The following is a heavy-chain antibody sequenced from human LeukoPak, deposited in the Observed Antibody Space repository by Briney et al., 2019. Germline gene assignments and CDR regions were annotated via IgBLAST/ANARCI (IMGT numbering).Heavy chain of an antibody. Sequence: SETLSFTCTVSGGSISSSSYYWGWIRQPPGKGLEWIGSIYYSGSTNYNPSLKSRVTISVDTSKNQFSLKLSSVTAADTAVYYCAANYYDSSGYYWGQGTLVTVSS. J-gene: IGHJ4*02. D-gene: IGHD3-22*01. CDR3: AANYYDSSGYY. CDR1: GGSISSSSYY. CDR2: IYYSGST. V-gene: IGHV4-39*07.